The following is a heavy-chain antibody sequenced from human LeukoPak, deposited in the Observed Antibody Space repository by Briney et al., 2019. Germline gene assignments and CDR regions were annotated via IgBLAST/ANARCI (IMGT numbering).Heavy chain of an antibody. D-gene: IGHD2-2*01. Sequence: ASVKVSCKASGYTFTSYGISWVRQAPGQGLEWMGWISAYNGNTNYAQKLQGRVTMTTDTSTSTAYMELRSLRSDDTALYYCAKDIVVIPAGGDHFDFWGQGTLVTVSS. J-gene: IGHJ4*02. CDR3: AKDIVVIPAGGDHFDF. CDR2: ISAYNGNT. V-gene: IGHV1-18*01. CDR1: GYTFTSYG.